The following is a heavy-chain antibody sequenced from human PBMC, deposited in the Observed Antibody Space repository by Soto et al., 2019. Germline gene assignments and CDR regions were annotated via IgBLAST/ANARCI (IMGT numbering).Heavy chain of an antibody. J-gene: IGHJ6*02. Sequence: EVQLVESGGGLVQPGGSLRLSCAASGFTVSGSYMSWVRQAPGKGLEWVSIIYSGDSTFYADSVKGRFTISRDNSKNTXXLQMNSLRAEDTAIYYCARECSGGSCYDYYYGMDVWGQGTTVTVSS. CDR2: IYSGDST. V-gene: IGHV3-66*01. CDR3: ARECSGGSCYDYYYGMDV. D-gene: IGHD2-15*01. CDR1: GFTVSGSY.